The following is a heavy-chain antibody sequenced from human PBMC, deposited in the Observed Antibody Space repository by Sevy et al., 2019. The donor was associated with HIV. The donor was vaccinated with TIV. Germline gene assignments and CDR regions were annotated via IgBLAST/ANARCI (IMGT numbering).Heavy chain of an antibody. V-gene: IGHV3-7*01. D-gene: IGHD3-9*01. CDR1: GFTFGDYW. J-gene: IGHJ4*02. Sequence: GGSLRLSCAASGFTFGDYWLTWVRQVPGKGLEWVANIKQGGSETYYADSVKGRFFISRDNAKNYLYLQMNSLRAEDMAVFYCGGCQPDNYYHDGAVYYGLLFDHWGQGALVTVSS. CDR3: GGCQPDNYYHDGAVYYGLLFDH. CDR2: IKQGGSET.